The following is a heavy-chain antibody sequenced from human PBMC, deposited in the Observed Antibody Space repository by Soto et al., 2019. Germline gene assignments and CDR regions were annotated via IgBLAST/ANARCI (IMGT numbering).Heavy chain of an antibody. CDR1: GFTFSDYY. CDR3: ARDYDFWSGYLDY. D-gene: IGHD3-3*01. CDR2: ISSSGSTI. V-gene: IGHV3-11*01. J-gene: IGHJ4*02. Sequence: GGSLRLSCAASGFTFSDYYMSWIRQAPGKGLEWVSYISSSGSTIYYADSVKGRFTISRDNAKNSLYLQMNSLRAEHTAVYYCARDYDFWSGYLDYWGQGTLVTVSS.